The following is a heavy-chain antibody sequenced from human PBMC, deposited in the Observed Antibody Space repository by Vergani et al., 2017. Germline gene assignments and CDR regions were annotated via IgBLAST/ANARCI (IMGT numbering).Heavy chain of an antibody. CDR3: ARERRSGYYVGWFDP. CDR1: GGSISSGGYY. D-gene: IGHD3-3*01. CDR2: IYYSGRT. V-gene: IGHV4-31*03. J-gene: IGHJ5*02. Sequence: QVQLQESGPGLVKPSQTLSLTCTVSGGSISSGGYYWSWIRQHPGKGLEWIGYIYYSGRTYYNPSLKSRVTISVDTSKNQFSLKLSSVTAADTAVYYCARERRSGYYVGWFDPWGQGTLVTVSS.